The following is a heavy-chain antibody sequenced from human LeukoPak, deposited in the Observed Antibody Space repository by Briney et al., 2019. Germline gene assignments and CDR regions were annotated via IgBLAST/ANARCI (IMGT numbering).Heavy chain of an antibody. J-gene: IGHJ4*02. V-gene: IGHV4-59*08. CDR2: IYYSGST. Sequence: SETLSLTCTVSGGSISSYYWSWIRQPPGKGLGWIGYIYYSGSTNYNPSLKSRVTISVDTSKNQFSLKLSSVTAADTAVYYCARSYTGYSSGWYYWGQGTLVTVSS. CDR1: GGSISSYY. CDR3: ARSYTGYSSGWYY. D-gene: IGHD6-19*01.